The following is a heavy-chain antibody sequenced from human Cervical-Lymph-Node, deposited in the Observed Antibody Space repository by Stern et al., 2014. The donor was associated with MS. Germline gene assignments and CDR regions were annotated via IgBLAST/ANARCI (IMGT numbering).Heavy chain of an antibody. CDR2: ISAYNGNT. Sequence: QVQLMQSGAEVKKPGASVKVSCKTSGYTLTSYGISWVRQAPGQGLEWMGWISAYNGNTNYAQKLQGRVTVTTDTSTSTAYMELRSLRSDDTAVYYCARERPIYGGNYYTRAFDYWGQGTLVTVSS. D-gene: IGHD1-26*01. CDR1: GYTLTSYG. V-gene: IGHV1-18*01. J-gene: IGHJ4*02. CDR3: ARERPIYGGNYYTRAFDY.